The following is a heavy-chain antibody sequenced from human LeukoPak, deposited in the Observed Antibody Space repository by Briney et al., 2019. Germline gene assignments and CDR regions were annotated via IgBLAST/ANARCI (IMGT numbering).Heavy chain of an antibody. Sequence: SSETLSLTCAVYGGSFSGYYWSWIRQPPGKGLEWIGEINHSGSTNYNPSLKSRVTISVDTSKNRFSLKLSSVTAADTAVYYCARFRGIVVVPAAIYYGMDVWGQGTTVTVSS. CDR2: INHSGST. V-gene: IGHV4-34*01. CDR3: ARFRGIVVVPAAIYYGMDV. D-gene: IGHD2-2*01. J-gene: IGHJ6*02. CDR1: GGSFSGYY.